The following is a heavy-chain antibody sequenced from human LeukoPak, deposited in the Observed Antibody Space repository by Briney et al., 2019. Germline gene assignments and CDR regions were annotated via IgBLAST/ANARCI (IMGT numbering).Heavy chain of an antibody. Sequence: ASVKVSCKASGYTFTGYYMHWVRQAPGQGLEWMGWINPNSGGTNYAQKFQGRVTMTRDTTISTAYMELSRLRSDDTAVYYCARGIMITSGGVIVIDWFDPWGQGTLVTVSS. CDR2: INPNSGGT. CDR3: ARGIMITSGGVIVIDWFDP. D-gene: IGHD3-16*02. J-gene: IGHJ5*02. CDR1: GYTFTGYY. V-gene: IGHV1-2*02.